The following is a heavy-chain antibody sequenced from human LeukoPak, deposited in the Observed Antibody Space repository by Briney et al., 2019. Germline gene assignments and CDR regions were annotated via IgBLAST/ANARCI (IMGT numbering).Heavy chain of an antibody. J-gene: IGHJ3*02. V-gene: IGHV1-69*06. CDR2: IIPIFGTA. D-gene: IGHD5-18*01. CDR3: ASGPDTAMVPDAFDI. Sequence: SVKVSCKASGGTFSSYAISWVRQALGQGLEWMGGIIPIFGTANYAQKFQGRVTITADKSTSTAYMELSSLRSEDTAVYYCASGPDTAMVPDAFDIWGQGTMVTVSS. CDR1: GGTFSSYA.